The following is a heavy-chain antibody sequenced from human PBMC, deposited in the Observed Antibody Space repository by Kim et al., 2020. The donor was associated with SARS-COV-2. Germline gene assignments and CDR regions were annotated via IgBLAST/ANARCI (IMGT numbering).Heavy chain of an antibody. Sequence: GGSLRLSCAASGFTFSNYAMNWVRQAPGKGLEWVLDISGSGSRTHFADSAKGRFTISRDNSKNEVYLQMNSLRVEDTAIYYCAKDHVGPSEGGPSSYFGLWGRGSLVTVSS. V-gene: IGHV3-23*01. D-gene: IGHD2-2*01. CDR2: ISGSGSRT. CDR1: GFTFSNYA. CDR3: AKDHVGPSEGGPSSYFGL. J-gene: IGHJ4*02.